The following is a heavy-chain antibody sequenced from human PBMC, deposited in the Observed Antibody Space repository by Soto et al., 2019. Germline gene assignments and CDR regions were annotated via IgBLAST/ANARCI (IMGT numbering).Heavy chain of an antibody. J-gene: IGHJ4*02. V-gene: IGHV1-2*02. Sequence: ASVKVSCKASGYTFTGYYMHWVRQAPGQGLEWMGWINPNSGGTNYAQKFQGRVTMTRDTSISTAYMELSRLRSDDTAVYYCARAESVVATIYYFDYCGQGTLVTVSS. CDR2: INPNSGGT. D-gene: IGHD5-12*01. CDR3: ARAESVVATIYYFDY. CDR1: GYTFTGYY.